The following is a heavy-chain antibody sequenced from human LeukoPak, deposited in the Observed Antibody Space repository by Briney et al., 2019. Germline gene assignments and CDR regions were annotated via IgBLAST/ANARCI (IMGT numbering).Heavy chain of an antibody. CDR3: ARETTSFDY. CDR1: GFTFSSYA. CDR2: IKQDGSEK. J-gene: IGHJ4*02. D-gene: IGHD1-7*01. V-gene: IGHV3-7*01. Sequence: GGSLRLSCVASGFTFSSYAMSWVRQAPGKGLEWVANIKQDGSEKYYVDSVKGRFTISRDNAKNSLYLQMNSLRAEDTAVYYCARETTSFDYWGQGTLVTVSS.